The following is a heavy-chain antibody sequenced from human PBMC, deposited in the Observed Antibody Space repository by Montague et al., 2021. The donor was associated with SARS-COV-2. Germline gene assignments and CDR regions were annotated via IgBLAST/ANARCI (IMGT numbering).Heavy chain of an antibody. CDR1: GFSLSANGVG. CDR3: ARYTGRREGSFDS. Sequence: PALVKPTQTLTLTCSFSGFSLSANGVGVGWIRQPPGQALTWLALIFWDDDKRYSPSLKNRLTVTKDTSRNQVVLTMTNMDPVDTATYFCARYTGRREGSFDSWGQGTTVTVS. J-gene: IGHJ3*01. V-gene: IGHV2-5*02. D-gene: IGHD3-16*02. CDR2: IFWDDDK.